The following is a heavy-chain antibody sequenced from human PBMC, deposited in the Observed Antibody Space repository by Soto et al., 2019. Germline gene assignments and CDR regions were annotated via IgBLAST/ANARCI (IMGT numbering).Heavy chain of an antibody. Sequence: GASVKVSCKVSGYTLTELSLHWVRQGTGKGLEWMGGFDPEDGETIYAQKFQGRVTMTEDTSTDTAYMELSSLRSEDTAVYYCATAPYYYDSSAYRILDYWGQGTLVTVSS. CDR3: ATAPYYYDSSAYRILDY. D-gene: IGHD3-22*01. CDR1: GYTLTELS. CDR2: FDPEDGET. J-gene: IGHJ4*02. V-gene: IGHV1-24*01.